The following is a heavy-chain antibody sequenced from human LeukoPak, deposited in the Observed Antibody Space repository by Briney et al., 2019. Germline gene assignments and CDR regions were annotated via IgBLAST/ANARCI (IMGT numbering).Heavy chain of an antibody. V-gene: IGHV4-34*01. Sequence: SETLSLTCAVYGGSFSGYYWSWIRQSPGKGLEWIGEINHSGSTNYNPSLKSRVTISVDTSKNQFSLKLSSVTAADTAVYYCARGFDGNPFDYWGQGTLVTVSS. CDR2: INHSGST. D-gene: IGHD5-24*01. CDR3: ARGFDGNPFDY. CDR1: GGSFSGYY. J-gene: IGHJ4*02.